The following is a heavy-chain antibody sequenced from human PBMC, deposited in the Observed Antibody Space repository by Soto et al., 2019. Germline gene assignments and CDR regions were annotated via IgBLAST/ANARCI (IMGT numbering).Heavy chain of an antibody. J-gene: IGHJ3*02. Sequence: GGSLRLSCAASGFTLSSYAMHWVRQAPGKGLEYVSAISSNGGSTYYANSVKGRFTISRDNSKNTLYLQMGSLRAEDMAVYYCARDHSTNDYGDEFDIWGQGTMVTVSS. D-gene: IGHD4-17*01. CDR1: GFTLSSYA. CDR3: ARDHSTNDYGDEFDI. V-gene: IGHV3-64*01. CDR2: ISSNGGST.